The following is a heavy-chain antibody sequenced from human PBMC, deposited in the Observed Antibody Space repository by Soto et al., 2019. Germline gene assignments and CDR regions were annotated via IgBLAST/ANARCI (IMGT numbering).Heavy chain of an antibody. Sequence: SETLSLTCAVYGGSFSCYYWSWIRQPPGKGLEWIGEINHSGSTNYNPSLKSRVTISVDTSKNQFSLKLSSVTAADTAVYYCARFAVTNYYYYGMDVWGQGTTVTVSS. J-gene: IGHJ6*02. CDR2: INHSGST. D-gene: IGHD2-21*02. V-gene: IGHV4-34*01. CDR3: ARFAVTNYYYYGMDV. CDR1: GGSFSCYY.